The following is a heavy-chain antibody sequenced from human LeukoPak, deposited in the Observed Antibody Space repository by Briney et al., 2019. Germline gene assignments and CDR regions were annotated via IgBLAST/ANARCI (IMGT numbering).Heavy chain of an antibody. J-gene: IGHJ4*02. D-gene: IGHD4-17*01. CDR3: ARDKTVTTSLDY. CDR2: ISSSGSYT. V-gene: IGHV3-11*05. CDR1: GFTFSDYY. Sequence: AGGSLRLSCAASGFTFSDYYMSWIRQAPGKGLEWVSYISSSGSYTNYADSVKGRFTISRDNAKNSLYLQMNSLRAEDTAVYYCARDKTVTTSLDYWGQGTLVTVSS.